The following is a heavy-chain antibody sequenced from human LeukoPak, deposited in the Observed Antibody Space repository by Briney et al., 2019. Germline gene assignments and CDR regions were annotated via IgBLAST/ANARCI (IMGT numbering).Heavy chain of an antibody. D-gene: IGHD5-18*01. CDR3: TKGTIWLPFDY. CDR1: GFTFSNYA. J-gene: IGHJ4*02. Sequence: GGSLRLSCAASGFTFSNYAMSWAHQAPGKGLEWVSAISGSGGSTYYADSVRGRFTISRDNSKNTLYLQMNSLRAEDTAVYYCTKGTIWLPFDYWGQGTLVTVSS. V-gene: IGHV3-23*01. CDR2: ISGSGGST.